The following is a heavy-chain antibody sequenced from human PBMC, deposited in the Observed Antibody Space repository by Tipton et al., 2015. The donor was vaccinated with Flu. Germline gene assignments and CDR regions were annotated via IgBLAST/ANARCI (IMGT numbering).Heavy chain of an antibody. V-gene: IGHV4-59*01. CDR1: GASISSYY. Sequence: TLSLTCSVSGASISSYYWSWIRQPPGKGLEWIGYFSYSGTTNYNPSLRSRVTISGDTSKNQFSLSLSSVTAADTALYFCARVPDSYWYFDVWGRGTLVTVSS. CDR2: FSYSGTT. J-gene: IGHJ2*01. D-gene: IGHD3-10*01. CDR3: ARVPDSYWYFDV.